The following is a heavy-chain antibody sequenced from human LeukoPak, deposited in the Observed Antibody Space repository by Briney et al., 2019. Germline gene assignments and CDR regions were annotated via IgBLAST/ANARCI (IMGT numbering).Heavy chain of an antibody. CDR2: IYYTGST. J-gene: IGHJ4*02. Sequence: SETLSLTCTVSGGSISPYYWSWIRQPPGKGLEWLGYIYYTGSTDSNPSLKSRVTISLDTSRTQFSLRLSSVTAADTAFYYCARGGYTYGFDYWGQGTLVTVSS. CDR3: ARGGYTYGFDY. CDR1: GGSISPYY. V-gene: IGHV4-59*12. D-gene: IGHD5-18*01.